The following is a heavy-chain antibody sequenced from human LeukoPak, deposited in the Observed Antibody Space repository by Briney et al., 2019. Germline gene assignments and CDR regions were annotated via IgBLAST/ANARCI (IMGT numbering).Heavy chain of an antibody. CDR2: ISVSGGST. CDR1: GFTFSSYA. Sequence: PGGSLRLSCAASGFTFSSYAMSWVRQAPGKGLEWVSVISVSGGSTYYADSVKGRFTISRDNSKNTLYLQMNSLRVEDTAVYYCAKGGGATVPFDNWGQGTLVTVFS. D-gene: IGHD4-11*01. J-gene: IGHJ4*02. CDR3: AKGGGATVPFDN. V-gene: IGHV3-23*01.